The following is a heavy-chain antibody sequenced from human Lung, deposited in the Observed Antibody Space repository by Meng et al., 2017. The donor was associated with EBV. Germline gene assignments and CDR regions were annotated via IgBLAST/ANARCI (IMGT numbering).Heavy chain of an antibody. CDR1: GGSFSGYY. J-gene: IGHJ2*01. Sequence: GQLQPGGAGLLKPSETRSLPCAVYGGSFSGYYWSWIRQPPGKGLEWIGEINHSGSTNYNPSLKSRVTISVDTSKNQFSLKLSSVTAADTAVYYCARGSRIVGATRYWYFDLWGRGTLVTVSS. CDR2: INHSGST. V-gene: IGHV4-34*01. CDR3: ARGSRIVGATRYWYFDL. D-gene: IGHD1-26*01.